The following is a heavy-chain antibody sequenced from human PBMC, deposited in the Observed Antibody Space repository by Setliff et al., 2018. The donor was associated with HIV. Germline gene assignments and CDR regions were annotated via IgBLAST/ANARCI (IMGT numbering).Heavy chain of an antibody. CDR1: GGTFSSYA. CDR3: ARPTTEGDYYDSSGYLSGAFDI. Sequence: GASVKVSCKASGGTFSSYAINWVRQAPGQGLEWMGGIIPIFGTANYAQEFQGRLTIPADESLTTAYMELSSLTSEDTAVYYCARPTTEGDYYDSSGYLSGAFDIWGQGTMVTVSS. CDR2: IIPIFGTA. D-gene: IGHD3-22*01. J-gene: IGHJ3*02. V-gene: IGHV1-69*13.